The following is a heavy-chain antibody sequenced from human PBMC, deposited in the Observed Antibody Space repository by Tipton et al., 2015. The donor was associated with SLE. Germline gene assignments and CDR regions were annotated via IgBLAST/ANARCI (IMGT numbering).Heavy chain of an antibody. CDR3: AKDLVVVTQGL. J-gene: IGHJ2*01. CDR1: GFTVSSNY. D-gene: IGHD2-15*01. V-gene: IGHV3-23*01. Sequence: SLRLSCAASGFTVSSNYMSWVRQAPGKGLEWVSAISGSGGSTYYADSVKGRFTISRDNSKNTLYLQMNSLRAEDTAVYYCAKDLVVVTQGLWGRGTLVTVSS. CDR2: ISGSGGST.